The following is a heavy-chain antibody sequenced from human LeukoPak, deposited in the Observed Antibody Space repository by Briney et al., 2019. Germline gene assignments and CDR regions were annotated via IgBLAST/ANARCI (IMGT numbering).Heavy chain of an antibody. CDR1: GFTFSSYS. J-gene: IGHJ4*02. CDR2: ISSSSSYI. CDR3: AAYRRIQLWLPNNFDY. V-gene: IGHV3-21*01. D-gene: IGHD5-18*01. Sequence: GGSLRLSCAASGFTFSSYSMNWVRQAPGKGLEWVSYISSSSSYIYYADSVKGRFTISRDNAKNSLYLQMNSLRAEDTAVYYCAAYRRIQLWLPNNFDYWGQGTLVTVSS.